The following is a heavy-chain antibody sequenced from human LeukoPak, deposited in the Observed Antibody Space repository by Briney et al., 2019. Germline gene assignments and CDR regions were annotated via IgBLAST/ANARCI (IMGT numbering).Heavy chain of an antibody. D-gene: IGHD1-26*01. CDR2: ISSSGSTG. V-gene: IGHV3-48*03. Sequence: GGSLRLSCAASGFTFSSFEMTWVRQAPGKGLEWISYISSSGSTGYYADSVKGRFTISRDNAKNSLYLQMDRLRAEDTAVYYCARDNYSGSRYFDYWGQGTLVTVSS. CDR3: ARDNYSGSRYFDY. J-gene: IGHJ4*02. CDR1: GFTFSSFE.